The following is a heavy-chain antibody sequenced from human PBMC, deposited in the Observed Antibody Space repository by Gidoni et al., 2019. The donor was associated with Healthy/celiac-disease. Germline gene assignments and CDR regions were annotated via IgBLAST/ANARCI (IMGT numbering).Heavy chain of an antibody. D-gene: IGHD3-22*01. Sequence: EVQLVESGGGLVKPGGSLRLSCAASGFTLRNAWMSWVRQAPGKGLEWVGRIKSKTDGGTTDYAAPVKGRFTISRDDSKNTLYLQMNSLKTEDTAVYYCTTDLYYYDSSGYYYVQNYWGQGTLVTVSS. J-gene: IGHJ4*02. CDR3: TTDLYYYDSSGYYYVQNY. CDR1: GFTLRNAW. CDR2: IKSKTDGGTT. V-gene: IGHV3-15*01.